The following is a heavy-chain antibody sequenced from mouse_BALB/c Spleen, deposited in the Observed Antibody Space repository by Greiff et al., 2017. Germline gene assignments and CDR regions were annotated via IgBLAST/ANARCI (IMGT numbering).Heavy chain of an antibody. CDR2: IDPANGNT. D-gene: IGHD4-1*01. V-gene: IGHV14-3*02. CDR1: GFNIKDTY. Sequence: EVQLQQSGAELVKPGASVKLSCTASGFNIKDTYMHWVKQRPEQGLEWIGRIDPANGNTKYDPKFQGKATITADTSSNTAYLQLSSLTSEDTAVYYCASWENYAMDDWGQGTSVTVSS. CDR3: ASWENYAMDD. J-gene: IGHJ4*01.